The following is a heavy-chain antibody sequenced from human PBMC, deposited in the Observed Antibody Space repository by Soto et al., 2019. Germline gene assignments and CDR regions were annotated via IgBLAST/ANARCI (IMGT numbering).Heavy chain of an antibody. D-gene: IGHD3-22*01. J-gene: IGHJ4*02. CDR3: ARVKWASSGYFPDY. CDR1: GFTFSSYA. V-gene: IGHV3-30-3*01. Sequence: QVQLVESGRGVVQPGRSLRLSCAASGFTFSSYAMHWVRQAPGKGLEWVAVISYDGSNKYYADSVKGRFTISRDNSKNTLYLQMNSLRAEDTAVYYCARVKWASSGYFPDYWGQGTLVTVSS. CDR2: ISYDGSNK.